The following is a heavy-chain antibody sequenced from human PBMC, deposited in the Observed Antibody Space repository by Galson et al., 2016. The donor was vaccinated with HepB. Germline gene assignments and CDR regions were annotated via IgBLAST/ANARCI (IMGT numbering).Heavy chain of an antibody. D-gene: IGHD3-9*01. Sequence: SLRLSCAASGFTFSSYAINWVRQAPGKGLDWVSTISSGGVNTYYADSVRGRFTISRDNSKNTLFLQMNSLSAEDTAVYYCARAWGTYYDILTGPHHSLDVWGQGTTVTVSS. CDR3: ARAWGTYYDILTGPHHSLDV. CDR1: GFTFSSYA. J-gene: IGHJ6*02. CDR2: ISSGGVNT. V-gene: IGHV3-23*01.